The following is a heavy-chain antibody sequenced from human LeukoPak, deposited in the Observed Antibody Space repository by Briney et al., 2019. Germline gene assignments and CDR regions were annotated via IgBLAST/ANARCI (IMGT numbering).Heavy chain of an antibody. CDR2: IRYDGSNK. Sequence: QSGGSLRLSCAASGFTFSSYGMHWVRQAPGKGLEWVAFIRYDGSNKYYADSVKGRFTISRDNAKNSLYLQMNSLRAEDTAVYYCARDDYGDWGQGTLVTVSS. V-gene: IGHV3-30*02. D-gene: IGHD4-17*01. CDR1: GFTFSSYG. J-gene: IGHJ4*02. CDR3: ARDDYGD.